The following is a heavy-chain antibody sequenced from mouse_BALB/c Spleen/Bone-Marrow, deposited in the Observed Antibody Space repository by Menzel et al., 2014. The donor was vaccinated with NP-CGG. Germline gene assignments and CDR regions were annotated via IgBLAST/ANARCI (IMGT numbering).Heavy chain of an antibody. CDR2: ISGYYGDA. CDR3: ARSGKVRNAMDY. D-gene: IGHD2-14*01. V-gene: IGHV1S137*01. Sequence: VKLMESGAKLVRPGVSVKISCKGSGYTFTVHAMHWVKRSHAKSLEWIGLISGYYGDAIYNQKFKGKATMTVDKSSSTAYMELARLTSEDSAIYYCARSGKVRNAMDYWGQGTSVTVSS. CDR1: GYTFTVHA. J-gene: IGHJ4*01.